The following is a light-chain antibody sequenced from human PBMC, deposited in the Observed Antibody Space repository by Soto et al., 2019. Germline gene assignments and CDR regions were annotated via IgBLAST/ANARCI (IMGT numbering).Light chain of an antibody. Sequence: EIVLTQSPASLSVSPGDRATLSCKASQSVTSNLAWYQHRAGQAPRLLISGASIRATGIPARFSGRGSGTDFTLTISSLQSEDSAVYYCHQYNGGPHTYTFGRGTTLEI. J-gene: IGKJ2*01. CDR1: QSVTSN. CDR2: GAS. CDR3: HQYNGGPHTYT. V-gene: IGKV3-15*01.